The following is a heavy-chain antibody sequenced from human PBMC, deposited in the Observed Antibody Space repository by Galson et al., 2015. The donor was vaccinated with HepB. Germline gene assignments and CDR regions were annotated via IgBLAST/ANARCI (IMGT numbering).Heavy chain of an antibody. CDR3: ARDPYDSSGYYYADPRPFDY. V-gene: IGHV1-18*01. D-gene: IGHD3-22*01. CDR2: ISAYNGNT. CDR1: GYTFTSYG. J-gene: IGHJ4*02. Sequence: SVKVSCKASGYTFTSYGISWVRQAPGQGLEWMGWISAYNGNTNYAQKLQGRVTMTTDTSTSTAYMELRSLRSDDTAVYYCARDPYDSSGYYYADPRPFDYWGQGTLVTVSS.